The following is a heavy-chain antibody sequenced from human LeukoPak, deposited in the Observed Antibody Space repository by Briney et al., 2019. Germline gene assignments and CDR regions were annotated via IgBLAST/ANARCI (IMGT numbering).Heavy chain of an antibody. D-gene: IGHD5-12*01. V-gene: IGHV3-74*01. J-gene: IGHJ4*02. CDR2: INSDGITT. CDR1: GFTFSSYW. CDR3: ARNRYSGSSIDY. Sequence: GGSLRLSCAASGFTFSSYWMHWVRQAPGKGLVWVSRINSDGITTNYAASVKGRFAISRDNAKNTLYLQMNSLRAEDTAVYYCARNRYSGSSIDYWGQGTLVTVSS.